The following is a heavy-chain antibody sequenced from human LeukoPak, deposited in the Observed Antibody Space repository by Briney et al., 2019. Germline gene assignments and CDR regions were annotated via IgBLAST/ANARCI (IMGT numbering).Heavy chain of an antibody. CDR2: ISGSGGST. CDR3: ARHGSSSMLNWFDP. D-gene: IGHD2-2*01. V-gene: IGHV3-23*01. CDR1: GFTFSSYA. J-gene: IGHJ5*02. Sequence: GGPLRLPCEAFGFTFSSYAMSWFGRAPGRGWEGAPAISGSGGSTYYADSVKGRFTISRDNSKNTLYLQMNSLRAEDTAVYYCARHGSSSMLNWFDPWGQGTLVTVSS.